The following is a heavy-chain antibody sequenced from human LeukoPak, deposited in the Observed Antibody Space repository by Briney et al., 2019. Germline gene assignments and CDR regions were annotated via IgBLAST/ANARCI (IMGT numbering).Heavy chain of an antibody. J-gene: IGHJ6*03. CDR1: GGSITSTTYY. CDR3: ARDYNWNYYYYMDV. V-gene: IGHV4-39*07. Sequence: SETLSLTCTVSGGSITSTTYYWGWIRQPPGEGLEWIGGIHHSGSAYYNPSFKTRVTISVDTSKNQFSLKLSSVTAADTAVYYCARDYNWNYYYYMDVWGKGTTVTVSS. CDR2: IHHSGSA. D-gene: IGHD1-1*01.